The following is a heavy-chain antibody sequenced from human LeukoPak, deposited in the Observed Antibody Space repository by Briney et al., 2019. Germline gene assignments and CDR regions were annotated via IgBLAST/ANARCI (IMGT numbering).Heavy chain of an antibody. CDR1: GYTRTELS. Sequence: ASVKVSCKVSGYTRTELSMHWVRQAPGKGLEWLGGFDPEDGETIYAQKFQGRVTMTEDTSTDTAYMELSSLRSEDTAVYYCATAIGYWEPQGYYYGMDVWGQGTTVTVSS. V-gene: IGHV1-24*01. D-gene: IGHD1-26*01. J-gene: IGHJ6*02. CDR3: ATAIGYWEPQGYYYGMDV. CDR2: FDPEDGET.